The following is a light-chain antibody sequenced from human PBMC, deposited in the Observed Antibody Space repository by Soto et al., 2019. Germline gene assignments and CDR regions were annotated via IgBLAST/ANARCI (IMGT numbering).Light chain of an antibody. CDR2: KAS. J-gene: IGKJ1*01. V-gene: IGKV1-5*03. CDR3: QHYNSYPEA. Sequence: DIQMSQSPSTLSGSVGARVTITFRASQTISNWLAWYQQKPGKAPKLLIYKASTLKSGVPSRFSGSGSGTEFTLTISSLQPDDFATYYCQHYNSYPEAFGQGTKVDIK. CDR1: QTISNW.